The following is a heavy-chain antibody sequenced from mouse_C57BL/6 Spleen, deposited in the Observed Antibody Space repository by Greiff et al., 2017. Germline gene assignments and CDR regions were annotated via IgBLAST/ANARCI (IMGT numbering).Heavy chain of an antibody. J-gene: IGHJ4*01. CDR1: GYTFTSYW. D-gene: IGHD1-1*01. CDR2: IHPNSGST. CDR3: ARDYYGGNAMDY. Sequence: QVQLKESGAELVKPGASVKLSCKASGYTFTSYWMHWVKQRPGQGLEWIGMIHPNSGSTNYNEKFKSKATLTVDKSSSTAYMQLSSLTSEDSAVYYCARDYYGGNAMDYWGQGTSVTVSS. V-gene: IGHV1-64*01.